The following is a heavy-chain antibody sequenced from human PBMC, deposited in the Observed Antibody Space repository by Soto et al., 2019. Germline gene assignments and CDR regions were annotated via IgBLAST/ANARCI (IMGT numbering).Heavy chain of an antibody. Sequence: SETLSLTCAVYGGSFSGYYWTWIRQPPGTGLEWIGEINHSGSTNYNPSLKSRVTVSVDTSKNQFSLKLTSVTAADTAVYFCVSHRNYIVVSGSFFDYWSQGTRVTVSS. V-gene: IGHV4-34*01. D-gene: IGHD6-19*01. CDR1: GGSFSGYY. J-gene: IGHJ4*02. CDR3: VSHRNYIVVSGSFFDY. CDR2: INHSGST.